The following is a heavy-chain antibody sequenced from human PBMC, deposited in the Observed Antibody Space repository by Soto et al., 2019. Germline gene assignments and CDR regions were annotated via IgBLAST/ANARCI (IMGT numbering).Heavy chain of an antibody. D-gene: IGHD2-2*01. V-gene: IGHV3-66*01. J-gene: IGHJ4*02. Sequence: VQLVESGGGLVQPGGSLRLSCAASGFNVSSTSMSWVRQAPGKGLEWVSVIYSGAGTHYAGSVKGRFTISRDTSKNTRYLQMNSLRVEETAVYYCAREGSGSSTSFDYWGQGTLVTVSS. CDR2: IYSGAGT. CDR3: AREGSGSSTSFDY. CDR1: GFNVSSTS.